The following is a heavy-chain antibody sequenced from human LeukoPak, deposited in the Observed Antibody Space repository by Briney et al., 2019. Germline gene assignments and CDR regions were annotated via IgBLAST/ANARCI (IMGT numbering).Heavy chain of an antibody. Sequence: SETLSLTCTVSGGSVSSGGHYWTWIRQPPGKGLEWIGYIYYTGSSNYNPSLKSRVTISVDTSENQFSLKLSSVTAADTAVYYCARGLRGIMAGFDFWGQGTLVTVSS. J-gene: IGHJ4*02. CDR1: GGSVSSGGHY. CDR3: ARGLRGIMAGFDF. CDR2: IYYTGSS. D-gene: IGHD3-16*01. V-gene: IGHV4-61*08.